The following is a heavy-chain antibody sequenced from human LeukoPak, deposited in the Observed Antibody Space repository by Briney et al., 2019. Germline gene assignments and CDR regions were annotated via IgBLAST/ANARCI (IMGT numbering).Heavy chain of an antibody. CDR1: GYTFSGHD. CDR2: INPSSGDT. V-gene: IGHV1-2*06. Sequence: ASVKVSCKASGYTFSGHDMHWVRQAPGQGLEWMGRINPSSGDTDYAQKFQGRVTMTRDTSISTVYMQLRWLRSDDTAAFYCARASDWLKYYFDYWGQGTLVTVSS. CDR3: ARASDWLKYYFDY. D-gene: IGHD3-9*01. J-gene: IGHJ4*02.